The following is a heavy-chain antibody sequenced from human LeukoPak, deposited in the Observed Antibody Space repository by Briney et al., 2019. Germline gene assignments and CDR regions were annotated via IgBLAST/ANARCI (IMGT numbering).Heavy chain of an antibody. CDR1: GYTFTGYY. CDR2: INPNSGGT. D-gene: IGHD2-2*02. J-gene: IGHJ4*02. Sequence: ASVKVSCKASGYTFTGYYMHWVRQAPGQGLEWMGWINPNSGGTNYAQKFQGRVTMTRDTSISTAYMELSRPRSDDTAVYYCARVLSRYCSSTSCYTNFDYWGQGTLVTVSS. V-gene: IGHV1-2*02. CDR3: ARVLSRYCSSTSCYTNFDY.